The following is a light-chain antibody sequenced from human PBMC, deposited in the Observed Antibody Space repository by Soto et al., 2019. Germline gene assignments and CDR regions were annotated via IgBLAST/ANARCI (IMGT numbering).Light chain of an antibody. CDR3: SSYTSSSTL. V-gene: IGLV2-14*03. J-gene: IGLJ1*01. Sequence: ALTQPASVSGSPGQSITLSCSATSSDFSGYNYVSWYQQHPGEAPKLIIYDVSDRPSGISSRFYGSKSGNTASLTISGLQTEEEADYYCSSYTSSSTLFGNGTKVTV. CDR2: DVS. CDR1: SSDFSGYNY.